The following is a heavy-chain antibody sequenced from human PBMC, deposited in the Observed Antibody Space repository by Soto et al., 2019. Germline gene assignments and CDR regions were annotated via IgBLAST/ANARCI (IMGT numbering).Heavy chain of an antibody. D-gene: IGHD2-2*01. CDR1: GFTFSSYA. Sequence: GGSLRLSCAASGFTFSSYAMSWVRQAPGKGLEWVSAISGSGGSTYYADSGKGRFTISRNNSKNTLYLQMNSLRAEDTAVYYCAKVPIVVVPAAMVGYFDYWGQGTLVTVSS. CDR3: AKVPIVVVPAAMVGYFDY. J-gene: IGHJ4*02. CDR2: ISGSGGST. V-gene: IGHV3-23*01.